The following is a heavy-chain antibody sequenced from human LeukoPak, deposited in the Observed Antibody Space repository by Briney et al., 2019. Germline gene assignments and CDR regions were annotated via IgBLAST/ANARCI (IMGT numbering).Heavy chain of an antibody. CDR2: IYHSGST. CDR3: ARDSRLGELSLDY. Sequence: SETLSLTCAVSGGPISSGGYSWSWIRQPPGKGLEWIGYIYHSGSTYYNPSLKSRVTISVDRSKNQFSPKLSSVTAADTAVYYCARDSRLGELSLDYWGQGTLVTVSS. V-gene: IGHV4-30-2*01. J-gene: IGHJ4*02. D-gene: IGHD3-16*02. CDR1: GGPISSGGYS.